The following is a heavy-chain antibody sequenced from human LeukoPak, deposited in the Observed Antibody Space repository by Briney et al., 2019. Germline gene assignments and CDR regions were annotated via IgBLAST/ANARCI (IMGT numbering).Heavy chain of an antibody. CDR2: IIPIFGTA. D-gene: IGHD6-19*01. J-gene: IGHJ6*02. V-gene: IGHV1-69*13. Sequence: AASVKVSFKASGGTFSSYAISWVRQAPGQGPEWMGGIIPIFGTANYAQKFQGRVTITADESTSTAYMELSSLRSEDTAVYYCARGPSSSGWSYYYYYGMDVWGQGTTVTVSS. CDR1: GGTFSSYA. CDR3: ARGPSSSGWSYYYYYGMDV.